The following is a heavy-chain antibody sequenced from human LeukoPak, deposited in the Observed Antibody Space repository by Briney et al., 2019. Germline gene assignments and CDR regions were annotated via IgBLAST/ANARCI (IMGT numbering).Heavy chain of an antibody. V-gene: IGHV3-30*18. J-gene: IGHJ6*03. CDR2: ISYDGSNK. CDR3: VKPDRFTVTTTKIYYYYYLDV. Sequence: GRSLRLSCAASGFTFSSFGMHWVRQAPGKGLEWVAVISYDGSNKNYGGSVKGRFTISRDNSKSTLYLQMNSLRSEDTAVYYCVKPDRFTVTTTKIYYYYYLDVWGKGTTVTVSS. CDR1: GFTFSSFG. D-gene: IGHD4-11*01.